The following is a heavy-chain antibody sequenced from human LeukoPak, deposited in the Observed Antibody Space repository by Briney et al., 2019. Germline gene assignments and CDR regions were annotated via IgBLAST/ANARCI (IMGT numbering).Heavy chain of an antibody. CDR2: MNPNSGNT. J-gene: IGHJ6*02. D-gene: IGHD3-22*01. CDR3: ARDRYYYDSSGAYGMDV. Sequence: ASVKVSCKASGYTFTSYDINWVRQATGQGLEWMGWMNPNSGNTGYAQKFQGRVTMTRNTSVSTAYMELSSLRSEDTAVYYCARDRYYYDSSGAYGMDVWGQGTTVTVSS. CDR1: GYTFTSYD. V-gene: IGHV1-8*01.